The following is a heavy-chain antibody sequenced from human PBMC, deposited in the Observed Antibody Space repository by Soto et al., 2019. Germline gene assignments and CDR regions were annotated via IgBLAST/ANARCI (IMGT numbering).Heavy chain of an antibody. D-gene: IGHD3-9*01. CDR1: GGSISSGDYY. V-gene: IGHV4-30-4*01. CDR3: ASGGEGGLYFDWSRAARQDY. CDR2: IYYSGSS. Sequence: QVQLQESGPGLVKPSQTLSLTCTVSGGSISSGDYYWSWIRQPPGKGLEWIGYIYYSGSSYYNPSLKSLVTISVDTSKHQFSLKLRSVTAADTAVYYCASGGEGGLYFDWSRAARQDYWGQGTLVTVSS. J-gene: IGHJ4*02.